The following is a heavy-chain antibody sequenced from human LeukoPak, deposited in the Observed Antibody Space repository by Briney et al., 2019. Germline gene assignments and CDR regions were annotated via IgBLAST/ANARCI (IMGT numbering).Heavy chain of an antibody. CDR1: GGSFSGYY. Sequence: PSETLSLTCAVYGGSFSGYYWSWIRPPAGKGLEWIGRIYTSGSTNYNPSLKSRVTMSVDTSKNQFSLKLSPVTAADTAVYYCARADTYYYDSPLDYWGQGTLVTVSS. D-gene: IGHD3-22*01. CDR3: ARADTYYYDSPLDY. V-gene: IGHV4-59*10. CDR2: IYTSGST. J-gene: IGHJ4*02.